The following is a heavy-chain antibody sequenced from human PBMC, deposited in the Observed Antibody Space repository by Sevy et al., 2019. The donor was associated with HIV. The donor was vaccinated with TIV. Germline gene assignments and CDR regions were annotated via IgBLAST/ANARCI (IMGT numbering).Heavy chain of an antibody. CDR3: ATQIQTGTHKGWFDP. CDR1: GVSISSSNYY. J-gene: IGHJ5*02. CDR2: IYYSGTA. Sequence: SETLSLTCTVSGVSISSSNYYWAWIRQQPGKGLEWIGNIYYSGTAYYNPSLKSRATISVDTSKNQFSLKLGSVTAADTSVYYCATQIQTGTHKGWFDPWGQGTLVTVSS. D-gene: IGHD1-1*01. V-gene: IGHV4-39*01.